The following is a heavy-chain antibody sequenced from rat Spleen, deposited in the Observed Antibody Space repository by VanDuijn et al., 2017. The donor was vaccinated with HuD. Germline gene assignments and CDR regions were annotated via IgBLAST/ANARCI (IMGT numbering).Heavy chain of an antibody. CDR2: INKDSRTI. CDR1: GFNFNDYW. V-gene: IGHV4-2*01. Sequence: EVKLVESGGGLVQPGRSLKLSCAASGFNFNDYWMGWVRQAPGKGLEWIGEINKDSRTIKYTPYLKDKFTISRDNAQNTLYLQMSKLGSEDTAIYYCVREAFGVDYWGQGIMVTVSS. D-gene: IGHD4-3*01. CDR3: VREAFGVDY. J-gene: IGHJ2*01.